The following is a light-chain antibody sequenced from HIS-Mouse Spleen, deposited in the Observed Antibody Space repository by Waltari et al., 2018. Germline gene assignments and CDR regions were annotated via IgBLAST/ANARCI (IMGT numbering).Light chain of an antibody. CDR1: SSDVGGYNL. J-gene: IGLJ3*02. CDR2: EGS. Sequence: QSALTPSASVSGSPGPSITISCPGTSSDVGGYNLFPWYQPHPGKAPKLMIYEGSKRPSGVSNRFSGSKSGNTASLTISGLQAEDEADYYCCSYAGSSTWVFGGGTKLTVL. V-gene: IGLV2-23*01. CDR3: CSYAGSSTWV.